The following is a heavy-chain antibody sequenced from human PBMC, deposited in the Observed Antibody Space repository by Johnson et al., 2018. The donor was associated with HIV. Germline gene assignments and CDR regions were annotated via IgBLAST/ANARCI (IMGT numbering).Heavy chain of an antibody. CDR2: IGTAGDT. D-gene: IGHD6-13*01. Sequence: VQLVESGGGLIQPGGSLRLSCAASGFTFSTYDMYWVRQATGKGLEWVSTIGTAGDTYYAGSVKGRFTISRDDSKNTLYLQMNSLKTEDTAVYYCTTKPYSSSWYGAFDIWGQGTMVTVSS. J-gene: IGHJ3*02. CDR3: TTKPYSSSWYGAFDI. V-gene: IGHV3-13*01. CDR1: GFTFSTYD.